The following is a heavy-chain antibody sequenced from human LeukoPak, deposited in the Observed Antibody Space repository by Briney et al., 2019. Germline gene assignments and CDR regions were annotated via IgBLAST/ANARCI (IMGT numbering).Heavy chain of an antibody. CDR3: ARDPLPYGSGSYGDY. CDR1: GYTFTSYG. V-gene: IGHV1-18*01. Sequence: ASVKVSCKASGYTFTSYGISWVRQAPGQGLEWMGWISAYNSNTNYAQKLQGRVTMTTDTSTSTAYMELRSLRSDDTAVYYCARDPLPYGSGSYGDYWGQGTLVTVSS. CDR2: ISAYNSNT. D-gene: IGHD3-10*01. J-gene: IGHJ4*02.